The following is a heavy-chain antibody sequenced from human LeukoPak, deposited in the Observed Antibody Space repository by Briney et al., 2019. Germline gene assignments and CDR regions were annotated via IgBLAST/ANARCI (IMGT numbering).Heavy chain of an antibody. CDR3: ARGTFYFSISRFPLPKKENYYYYYGMDV. D-gene: IGHD2/OR15-2a*01. J-gene: IGHJ6*02. V-gene: IGHV4-59*12. CDR1: GGSISSYY. CDR2: IYYSGST. Sequence: SETLSLTCTVSGGSISSYYWSWIRQPPGKGLEWIGYIYYSGSTNYNPSLKSRVTISVDTSKNQFSLKLSSVTAADTAVYYCARGTFYFSISRFPLPKKENYYYYYGMDVWGQGTTVTVSS.